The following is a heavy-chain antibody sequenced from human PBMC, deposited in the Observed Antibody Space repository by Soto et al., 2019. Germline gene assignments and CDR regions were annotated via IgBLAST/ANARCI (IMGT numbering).Heavy chain of an antibody. V-gene: IGHV3-21*01. CDR3: ARVRQLGWFDP. CDR2: ISSSSSYI. CDR1: GFTFSSYA. D-gene: IGHD6-6*01. J-gene: IGHJ5*02. Sequence: EVQLLESGGGLVQPGGSLRLSCAASGFTFSSYAMTWVRQAPGKGLEWVSAISSSSSYIYYADSVKGRFTISRDNAKNSLYLQMNSLRAEDTAVYYCARVRQLGWFDPWGQGTLVTVSS.